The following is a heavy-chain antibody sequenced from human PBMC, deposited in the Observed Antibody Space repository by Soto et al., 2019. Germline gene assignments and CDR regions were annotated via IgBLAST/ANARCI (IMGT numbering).Heavy chain of an antibody. D-gene: IGHD6-13*01. CDR1: GGSIRSNNW. V-gene: IGHV4-4*02. Sequence: SETLSLTCAVSGGSIRSNNWWSWVRQPPGKGLEWIGDIFYSGSTHYNPSLKTRVTISVDTSKNQFSLKLSSVTAADTAVYYCARVHPQLVLWDYWGQGTLVTVSS. CDR3: ARVHPQLVLWDY. J-gene: IGHJ4*02. CDR2: IFYSGST.